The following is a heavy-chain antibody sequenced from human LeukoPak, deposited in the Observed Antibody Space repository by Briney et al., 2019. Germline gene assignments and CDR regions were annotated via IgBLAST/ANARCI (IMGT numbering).Heavy chain of an antibody. Sequence: ASVKISCKASVYTFTSYDINWVRQATGQGLEWMGWMNPNRGNTGYAQKFQGRVTMTRSTSISTAYMELSSLRSEDTAVYYCATASTVTTERGSVVRAFDIWGQGTLVTVSS. V-gene: IGHV1-8*01. J-gene: IGHJ3*02. CDR3: ATASTVTTERGSVVRAFDI. CDR2: MNPNRGNT. CDR1: VYTFTSYD. D-gene: IGHD4-17*01.